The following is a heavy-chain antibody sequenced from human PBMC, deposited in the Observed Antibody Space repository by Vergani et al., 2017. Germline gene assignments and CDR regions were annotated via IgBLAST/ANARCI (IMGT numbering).Heavy chain of an antibody. Sequence: QVQLVQSGAEVKKPGASVKVSCKASGYTFTGYYMHWVRQAPGQGLEWMGWINPNSGGTNYAQKFQGRVTMTRDTSLSTAYMELSRLRSDDTAVYYCATPTPTSFLWFGELSPDYYYGMDVWGQGTTVTVSS. CDR2: INPNSGGT. V-gene: IGHV1-2*02. CDR1: GYTFTGYY. J-gene: IGHJ6*02. CDR3: ATPTPTSFLWFGELSPDYYYGMDV. D-gene: IGHD3-10*01.